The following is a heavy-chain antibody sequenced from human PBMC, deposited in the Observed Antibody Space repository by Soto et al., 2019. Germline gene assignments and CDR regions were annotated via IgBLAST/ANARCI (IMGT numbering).Heavy chain of an antibody. Sequence: EEQLVESGGGLVKPGWSLRLSCAASGFTFSTSIINWVRQAPGTGLEWVSSITSSSSHMFYAGSVKGRFTISRDNARNSLYLQMNSLRAEDTAIYYCTTALGRVPTITWGQGTLVTVSS. V-gene: IGHV3-21*06. CDR2: ITSSSSHM. D-gene: IGHD5-12*01. CDR3: TTALGRVPTIT. CDR1: GFTFSTSI. J-gene: IGHJ4*02.